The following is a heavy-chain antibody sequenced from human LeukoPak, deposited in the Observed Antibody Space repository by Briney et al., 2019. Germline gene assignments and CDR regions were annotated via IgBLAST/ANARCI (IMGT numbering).Heavy chain of an antibody. CDR2: IKQDGSKK. Sequence: AGGSLRLSCAASGFSFSIYSMNWVRQAPGKGLEWVANIKQDGSKKSYVDSVKGRFAISRDNAKNSLYLQMNNLRAEDTAVYYCAREAMVRGVPDAFDIWGQGTVVTVSS. D-gene: IGHD3-10*01. V-gene: IGHV3-7*01. J-gene: IGHJ3*02. CDR3: AREAMVRGVPDAFDI. CDR1: GFSFSIYS.